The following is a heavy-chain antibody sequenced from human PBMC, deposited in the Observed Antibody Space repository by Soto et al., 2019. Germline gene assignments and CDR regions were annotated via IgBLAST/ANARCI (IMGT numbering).Heavy chain of an antibody. D-gene: IGHD2-21*02. CDR2: IKQDGTTK. Sequence: GGSLRLSCADSGFTFSTYWMNWVRQAPGKGLEWVANIKQDGTTKYYVDSVKGRFTISRDNAKNSLYLQMNSLRAEDTAVYYCARGSDCGIKYWGQGTLVTVSS. CDR1: GFTFSTYW. V-gene: IGHV3-7*04. CDR3: ARGSDCGIKY. J-gene: IGHJ4*02.